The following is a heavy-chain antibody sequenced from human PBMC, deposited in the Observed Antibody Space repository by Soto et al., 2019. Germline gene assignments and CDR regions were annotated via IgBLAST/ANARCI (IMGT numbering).Heavy chain of an antibody. CDR2: IYYSGST. D-gene: IGHD2-2*01. CDR3: ARLTVVVPAAIDY. Sequence: QLQLQESGPGLVKPSETLSLTCTVSGGSIRSSSYYWGWIRQPPGKGLEWIGSIYYSGSTYYNPSLKSRVTISVDTSKNQFSLKLSSVTAADTAVYYCARLTVVVPAAIDYWGQGTLVTVSS. CDR1: GGSIRSSSYY. J-gene: IGHJ4*02. V-gene: IGHV4-39*01.